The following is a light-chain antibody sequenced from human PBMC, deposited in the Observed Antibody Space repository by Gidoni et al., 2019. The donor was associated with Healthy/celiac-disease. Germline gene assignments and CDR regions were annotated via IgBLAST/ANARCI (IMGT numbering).Light chain of an antibody. CDR3: QSYDSSLSGCV. V-gene: IGLV1-40*01. J-gene: IGLJ1*01. CDR1: SSNIGAGYD. Sequence: QSVLTQPPPVSGAPGQRVTISCTGSSSNIGAGYDVHWYQQLPGTAPKRPICGNSNRPAGVPDRFSGSKSGTSASLAITGLQAEDEADYYCQSYDSSLSGCVFGTGTKVTVL. CDR2: GNS.